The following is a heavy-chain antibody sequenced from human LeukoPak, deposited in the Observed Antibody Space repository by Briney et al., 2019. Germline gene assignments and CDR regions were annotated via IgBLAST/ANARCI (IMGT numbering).Heavy chain of an antibody. D-gene: IGHD3-3*01. CDR1: GYTLTELS. J-gene: IGHJ4*02. V-gene: IGHV1-24*01. CDR3: ATGVDPRGFWSGYFDY. Sequence: ASVKVSCKVSGYTLTELSMHWVRQAPGKGLEWMGGFDPEDGETIYAQKFQGRVTMTGDTSTDTAYMELSSLRSEDTAVYYCATGVDPRGFWSGYFDYWGQGTLVTVSS. CDR2: FDPEDGET.